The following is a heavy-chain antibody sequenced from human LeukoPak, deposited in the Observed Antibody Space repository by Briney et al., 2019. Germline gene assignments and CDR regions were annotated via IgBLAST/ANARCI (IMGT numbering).Heavy chain of an antibody. J-gene: IGHJ4*02. CDR2: ISYDGSYK. V-gene: IGHV3-30*04. CDR1: GFTFSSYA. Sequence: GGSLRLSCAASGFTFSSYAMHWVRQAPGKGLEWVAVISYDGSYKYYADSVKGRFTISRDNSKNTLYLQMNSLRAEDTAVYYCARRRFDYWGQGTLVTVSS. CDR3: ARRRFDY.